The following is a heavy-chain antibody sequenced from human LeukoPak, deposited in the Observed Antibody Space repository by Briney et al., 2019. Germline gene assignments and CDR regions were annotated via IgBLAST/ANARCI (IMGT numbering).Heavy chain of an antibody. CDR3: AKSSGDRYSGSYYNSWFDP. D-gene: IGHD1-26*01. Sequence: GGSLRLSCAASGFTFSSYGMHWVRQAPGKGLEWVAVISYDGSNKYYADSVKGRFTISRDNSKSALYLQMNSLRAEDTAVYYCAKSSGDRYSGSYYNSWFDPWGQGTLVTVSS. V-gene: IGHV3-30*18. J-gene: IGHJ5*02. CDR1: GFTFSSYG. CDR2: ISYDGSNK.